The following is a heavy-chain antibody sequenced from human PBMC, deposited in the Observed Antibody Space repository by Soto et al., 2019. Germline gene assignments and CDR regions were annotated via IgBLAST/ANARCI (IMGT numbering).Heavy chain of an antibody. Sequence: ASVKVSCXASGGTFSSYAISWVRQAPGQGLEWMGGIIPIFGTANYAQKFQGRVTITADESTSTAYMELSSLRSEDTAVYYCARDYRGYYDSSGYYVTKLDYWGQGTLVTVSS. CDR1: GGTFSSYA. V-gene: IGHV1-69*13. J-gene: IGHJ4*02. D-gene: IGHD3-22*01. CDR3: ARDYRGYYDSSGYYVTKLDY. CDR2: IIPIFGTA.